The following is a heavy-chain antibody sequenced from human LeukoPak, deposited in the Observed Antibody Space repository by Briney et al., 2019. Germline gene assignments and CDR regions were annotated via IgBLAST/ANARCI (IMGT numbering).Heavy chain of an antibody. V-gene: IGHV4-4*07. Sequence: PSETLSLTCTVSGASISPYYWTWIRQPAGKALEWIGRISADGTTTYSPSLRSRVTMSVDTSKNHFSLRLTSVTAADTAVYFCCSGYSYCDYWGQGTLVTVPS. J-gene: IGHJ4*02. CDR1: GASISPYY. D-gene: IGHD3-22*01. CDR2: ISADGTT. CDR3: CSGYSYCDY.